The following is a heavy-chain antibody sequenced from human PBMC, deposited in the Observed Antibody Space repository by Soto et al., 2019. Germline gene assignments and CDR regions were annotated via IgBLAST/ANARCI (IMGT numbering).Heavy chain of an antibody. CDR1: GGSISSGGTGSY. CDR2: IYYTGNT. V-gene: IGHV4-31*03. D-gene: IGHD1-1*01. CDR3: ASGHDAYKVRY. Sequence: QVQLQESGPGLVKPSQTLSLTCTVSGGSISSGGTGSYWTWIRQLPGKGLEWIGYIYYTGNTYYTPSLKSRPTISIDTSENQFSLKLTSVTAADTAVYFCASGHDAYKVRYWGQGTRVTVSS. J-gene: IGHJ4*02.